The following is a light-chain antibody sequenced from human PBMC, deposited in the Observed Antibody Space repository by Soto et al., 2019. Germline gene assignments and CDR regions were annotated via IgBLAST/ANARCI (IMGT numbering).Light chain of an antibody. CDR3: QQYKSYSKT. V-gene: IGKV1-5*01. Sequence: DIQMTQSPSTLSASVGDRVTITCRASQSISSWLAWYQQSPGKAPKLLIYDASSLESGVPSRFSGSGSETEFTLTISSLQPDDFATYYCQQYKSYSKTFGQGTQGGYQ. CDR1: QSISSW. CDR2: DAS. J-gene: IGKJ1*01.